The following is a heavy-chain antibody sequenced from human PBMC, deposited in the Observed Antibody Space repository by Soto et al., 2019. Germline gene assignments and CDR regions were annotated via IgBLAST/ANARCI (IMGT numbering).Heavy chain of an antibody. CDR3: ASAEFGATFVS. CDR2: VIPFSDIT. D-gene: IGHD3-16*01. CDR1: GGTFTASI. Sequence: QVQLVQSGAELKKPGSSVKVSCKTSGGTFTASILSWVRQAPGQGLEWMGRVIPFSDITDYAQKLQDRLALTADESTTTVYMELSSLRSEDAALCFWASAEFGATFVSWVQGTLVTVSS. J-gene: IGHJ5*01. V-gene: IGHV1-69*02.